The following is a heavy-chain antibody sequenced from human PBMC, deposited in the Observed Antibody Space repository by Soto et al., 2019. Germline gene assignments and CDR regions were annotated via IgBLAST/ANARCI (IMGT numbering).Heavy chain of an antibody. J-gene: IGHJ5*02. V-gene: IGHV4-30-4*01. CDR3: ARAKPLYCSSTSCSNWFDP. Sequence: SETLSLTCTVSGNSLSHYYWSWIRQPPGKGLEWIGYIYYSGSTYYNPSLKSRVTISVDTSKNQFSLKLSSVTAADTAVYYCARAKPLYCSSTSCSNWFDPWGQGTQVTVSS. D-gene: IGHD2-2*01. CDR2: IYYSGST. CDR1: GNSLSHYY.